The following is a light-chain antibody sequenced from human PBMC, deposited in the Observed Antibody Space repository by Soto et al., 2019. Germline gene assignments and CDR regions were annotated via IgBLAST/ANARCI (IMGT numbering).Light chain of an antibody. CDR2: GAS. J-gene: IGKJ5*01. V-gene: IGKV3-15*01. CDR3: QQYNNWPPIT. Sequence: EIVMTQSPATLSVSPGERATLSCRASQRVSSNLAWYQQKPGQAPRLLIYGASTSDTGIPARFSGSGSGTEFTLTISSLQSEDVAVDYCQQYNNWPPITFGQGTRLEI. CDR1: QRVSSN.